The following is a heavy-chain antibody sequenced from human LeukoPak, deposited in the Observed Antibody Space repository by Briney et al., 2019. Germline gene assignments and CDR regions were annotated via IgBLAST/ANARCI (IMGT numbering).Heavy chain of an antibody. CDR2: INPNSGGT. CDR1: GYTFTGYY. Sequence: GASVKVSCKASGYTFTGYYMHWVRQAPGQGLEWMGWINPNSGGTNYAQKFQGRVTMTRDTSISTAYMELSRLRSDDTAVYYCARDLDAMWRWVFDYWGQGTLVTVSS. V-gene: IGHV1-2*02. D-gene: IGHD2-21*01. CDR3: ARDLDAMWRWVFDY. J-gene: IGHJ4*02.